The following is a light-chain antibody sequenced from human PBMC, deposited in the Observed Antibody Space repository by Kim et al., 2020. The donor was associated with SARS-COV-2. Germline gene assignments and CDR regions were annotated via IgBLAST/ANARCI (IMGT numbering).Light chain of an antibody. Sequence: QTVRITCQGDSLRSYYASWYQQKPGQAPVLVIYGKNNRPSGIPDRFSGSSSENTASLTITGAQAEDEADYYCNSRDSSGNHLNVVFGGGTQLTVL. J-gene: IGLJ2*01. CDR1: SLRSYY. CDR2: GKN. V-gene: IGLV3-19*01. CDR3: NSRDSSGNHLNVV.